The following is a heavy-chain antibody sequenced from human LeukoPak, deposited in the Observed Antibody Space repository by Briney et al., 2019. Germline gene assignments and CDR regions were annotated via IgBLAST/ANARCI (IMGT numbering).Heavy chain of an antibody. CDR1: GFTFSSYE. D-gene: IGHD6-13*01. CDR3: AVGGGSTWFNL. Sequence: GGSLILSCAASGFTFSSYEMNWVRQAPGKGLEWVSYISSSGSTIYYADSVKGRFTISRDNSKNTLYLQMNSLRAGDTAVYFCAVGGGSTWFNLWGQGTLLTVCS. CDR2: ISSSGSTI. V-gene: IGHV3-48*03. J-gene: IGHJ5*02.